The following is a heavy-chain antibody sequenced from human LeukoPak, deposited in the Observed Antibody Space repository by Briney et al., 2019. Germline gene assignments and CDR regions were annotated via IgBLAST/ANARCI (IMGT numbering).Heavy chain of an antibody. CDR1: GFTFSSYA. CDR3: AKRSESGTYFFDY. Sequence: GGSLRLSCAASGFTFSSYAMSWVRQAPGKGLEWVSSISGSGGTTFYADSVKGRFTISRDNSKNTLYLQMNSLRAEDTAVYYCAKRSESGTYFFDYWGQGTLVTVSS. D-gene: IGHD1-26*01. J-gene: IGHJ4*02. V-gene: IGHV3-23*01. CDR2: ISGSGGTT.